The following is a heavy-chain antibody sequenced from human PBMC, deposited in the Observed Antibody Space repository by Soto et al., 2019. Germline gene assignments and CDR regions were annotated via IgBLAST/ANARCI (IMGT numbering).Heavy chain of an antibody. J-gene: IGHJ4*02. Sequence: QLQLQESGPGLVKPSETLSLTCSVSGDSINSDKYYWGWIRQPPGKGLEWIGSIYYRGNPYYNPSLQPHVTISLDKSKSQFSLKLNSVTAADSAMYFCARLEGLATISYYFDFWGQGALVTVSS. CDR2: IYYRGNP. V-gene: IGHV4-39*01. CDR3: ARLEGLATISYYFDF. CDR1: GDSINSDKYY. D-gene: IGHD3-9*01.